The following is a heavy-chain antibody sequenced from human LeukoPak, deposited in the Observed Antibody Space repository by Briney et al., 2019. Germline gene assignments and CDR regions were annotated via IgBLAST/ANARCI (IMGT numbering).Heavy chain of an antibody. Sequence: GRSLRLSCAASGFSFRSYGMHWVRQAPGKGLEWLAVISYDGMNKEYADSVKGRFNISRDNSKNTLYLQMNTLRAEDTAVYYCARSGSYHDYWGQGTLVTVSS. J-gene: IGHJ4*02. V-gene: IGHV3-30*03. CDR3: ARSGSYHDY. CDR1: GFSFRSYG. CDR2: ISYDGMNK. D-gene: IGHD1-26*01.